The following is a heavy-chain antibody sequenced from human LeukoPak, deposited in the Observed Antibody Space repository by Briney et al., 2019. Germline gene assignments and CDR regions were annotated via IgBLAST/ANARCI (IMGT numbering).Heavy chain of an antibody. Sequence: PSETLSLTCAVYGGTFSGYDWSWIRQPPGKGLEWIGEINHSGSTNYNPALKRRVTISVDTSKNQFSLKLSSVTAADTAVYYCARNKRVSGYYTYYYYMDVWGKGTTVTVSS. CDR3: ARNKRVSGYYTYYYYMDV. CDR1: GGTFSGYD. D-gene: IGHD3-22*01. V-gene: IGHV4-34*01. CDR2: INHSGST. J-gene: IGHJ6*03.